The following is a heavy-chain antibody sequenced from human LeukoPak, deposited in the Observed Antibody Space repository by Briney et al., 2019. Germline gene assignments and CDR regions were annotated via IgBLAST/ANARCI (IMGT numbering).Heavy chain of an antibody. CDR1: GYTFTSYY. J-gene: IGHJ4*02. Sequence: GTSVKVSCKASGYTFTSYYMHWVRQAPGQGLEWMGIINPSGGSTSYAQKFQGRVTMTRDTSTSTVYMELSSLRSEDTAVYYCARDGTVGAADYWGQGTLVTVSS. CDR2: INPSGGST. D-gene: IGHD1-26*01. CDR3: ARDGTVGAADY. V-gene: IGHV1-46*01.